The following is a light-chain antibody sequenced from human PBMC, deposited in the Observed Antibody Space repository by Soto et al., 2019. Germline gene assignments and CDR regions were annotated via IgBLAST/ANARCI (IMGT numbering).Light chain of an antibody. CDR2: GAS. CDR1: QSVSSSY. J-gene: IGKJ3*01. V-gene: IGKV3-20*01. CDR3: QQYGSSPNT. Sequence: EIVLTQSPGTLSLSPGERATLSCRASQSVSSSYLAWYQQKPGQAPRLLIYGASSRATGIPDRFSGSWSGTDFTLTISRLEPEDFAVYYCQQYGSSPNTFGPGTKVDIK.